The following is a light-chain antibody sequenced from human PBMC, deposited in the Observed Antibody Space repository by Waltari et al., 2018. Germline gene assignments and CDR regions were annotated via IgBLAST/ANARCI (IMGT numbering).Light chain of an antibody. CDR1: QSLAFSDGKTY. V-gene: IGKV2-30*01. CDR3: MEAAQWYT. Sequence: DVVLTQSPLSLSVTLGQSASVSCRSSQSLAFSDGKTYLNWFHQRPGQSPRRLIYKVSNRESGVPDRISGSGSGTDFALKISMVEAEDIGVYYCMEAAQWYTFGQGTKLEIK. J-gene: IGKJ2*01. CDR2: KVS.